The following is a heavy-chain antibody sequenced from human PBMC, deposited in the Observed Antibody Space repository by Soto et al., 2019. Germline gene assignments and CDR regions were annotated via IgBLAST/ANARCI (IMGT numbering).Heavy chain of an antibody. CDR2: IKQGGTET. CDR1: GLSLSNIW. V-gene: IGHV3-7*03. CDR3: ARQFYDILTGYSGSFDY. J-gene: IGHJ4*02. D-gene: IGHD3-9*01. Sequence: GSLRLSCVGSGLSLSNIWTSWVRQAPGKGLEWVANIKQGGTETYYVDSVKGRFTISKDHAKNSLYLQMNSLRAEDTAVYYCARQFYDILTGYSGSFDYWGQGTLVTVS.